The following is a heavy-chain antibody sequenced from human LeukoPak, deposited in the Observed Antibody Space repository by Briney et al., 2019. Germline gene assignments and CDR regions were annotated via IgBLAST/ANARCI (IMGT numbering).Heavy chain of an antibody. CDR1: GGSISSYY. D-gene: IGHD3-3*01. CDR2: IYTSGST. J-gene: IGHJ5*02. Sequence: SETLSLTCTVSGGSISSYYWSWIRQPAGKGLEWIGRIYTSGSTNYNPSLKSRVTMSVDTSKNQFSLKLSSVTAADTAVYYCARDSSKYYDFWSGYNWFDPWGQGTLVTASS. V-gene: IGHV4-4*07. CDR3: ARDSSKYYDFWSGYNWFDP.